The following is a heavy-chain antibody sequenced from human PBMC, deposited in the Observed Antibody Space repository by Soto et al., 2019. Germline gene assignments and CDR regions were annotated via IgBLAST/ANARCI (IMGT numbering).Heavy chain of an antibody. CDR2: IANDGINK. Sequence: QVQLVETGGGVVQPGRSLRLSCAASGFTFISYAMHWVRQAPGKRLEWVAVIANDGINKYYADSVKGRLTISRDNSKNRLYLQVNSLRAYDTAVYYCARGPARAGYIDNWRQGTLVTVSS. V-gene: IGHV3-30-3*01. J-gene: IGHJ4*02. D-gene: IGHD2-2*02. CDR1: GFTFISYA. CDR3: ARGPARAGYIDN.